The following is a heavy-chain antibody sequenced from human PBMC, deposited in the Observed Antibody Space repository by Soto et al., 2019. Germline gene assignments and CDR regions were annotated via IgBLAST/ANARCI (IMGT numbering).Heavy chain of an antibody. D-gene: IGHD6-19*01. CDR3: ARASIAVAGNGFEY. Sequence: TSETLSLPCTVFGGSISSFYWSWIRQPPGKGLEWIGYIYYSGSTNYNPSLKSRVTISVDTSKNQFSLKLSSVTAADTAVYYCARASIAVAGNGFEYWGQGTLVTVSS. CDR2: IYYSGST. J-gene: IGHJ4*02. V-gene: IGHV4-59*01. CDR1: GGSISSFY.